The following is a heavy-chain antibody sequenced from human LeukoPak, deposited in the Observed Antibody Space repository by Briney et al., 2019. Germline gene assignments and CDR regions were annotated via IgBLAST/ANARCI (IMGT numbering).Heavy chain of an antibody. V-gene: IGHV1-69*04. Sequence: ASVKVSCKASGGTFSSYAISWVRQAPGQGLEWMGRIIPILGIANYAQKFQGRVTITADKSTSTAYMELSSLRSEDTAVYYCAREVEMVTITAGALDYWGQGTLVTVSS. D-gene: IGHD5-24*01. CDR3: AREVEMVTITAGALDY. CDR1: GGTFSSYA. J-gene: IGHJ4*02. CDR2: IIPILGIA.